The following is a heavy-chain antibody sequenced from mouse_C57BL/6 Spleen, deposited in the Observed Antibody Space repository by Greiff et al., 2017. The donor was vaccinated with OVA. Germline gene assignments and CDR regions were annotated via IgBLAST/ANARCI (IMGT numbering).Heavy chain of an antibody. CDR1: GYTFTSYW. Sequence: QVQLQQPGAELVMPGASVKLSCKASGYTFTSYWMHWVKQRPGQGLEWIGEIDPSDSYTKYNQKFKGKSTLTVDKSSSTAYMQLSSLTSEDSAFYYCAILDGYSYYFDYWGQGTTLTVSS. CDR2: IDPSDSYT. J-gene: IGHJ2*01. D-gene: IGHD2-3*01. CDR3: AILDGYSYYFDY. V-gene: IGHV1-69*01.